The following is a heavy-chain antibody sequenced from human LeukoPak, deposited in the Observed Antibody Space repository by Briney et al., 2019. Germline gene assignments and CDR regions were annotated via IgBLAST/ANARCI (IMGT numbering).Heavy chain of an antibody. CDR3: AKDPDGIAAAGTVGDYFDY. V-gene: IGHV3-30*18. Sequence: GGSLRLSCAASGFTFSNYGMHWVRQAPGKGLEWVAVISYDGSNKYYADSVKGRFTISRDNSKNTLYLQMNSLRAEDTAVYYCAKDPDGIAAAGTVGDYFDYWGQGTLVTVSS. J-gene: IGHJ4*02. CDR1: GFTFSNYG. CDR2: ISYDGSNK. D-gene: IGHD6-13*01.